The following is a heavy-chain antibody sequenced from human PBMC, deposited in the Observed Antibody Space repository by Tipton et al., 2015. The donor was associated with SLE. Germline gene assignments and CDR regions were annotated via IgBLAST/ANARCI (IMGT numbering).Heavy chain of an antibody. D-gene: IGHD6-13*01. CDR1: GGSISSYY. J-gene: IGHJ2*01. CDR2: IYCSGST. CDR3: AREGGSSWYWYFDL. Sequence: TLSLTCTVSGGSISSYYWSWIRQPPGKGLEWIGYIYCSGSTNYNPSLKSRVTISVDTSKNQFSLKLSSVTAADTAVYYCAREGGSSWYWYFDLWGRGTLVTVSS. V-gene: IGHV4-59*01.